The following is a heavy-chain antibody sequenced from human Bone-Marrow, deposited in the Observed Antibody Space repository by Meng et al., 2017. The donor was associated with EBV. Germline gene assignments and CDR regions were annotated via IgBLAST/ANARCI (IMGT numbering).Heavy chain of an antibody. D-gene: IGHD1-26*01. CDR3: ARGPLEWEPRGEDY. Sequence: AKRQQWGGGMLKSSGTLSLTCAVYGGSFSGYYWSWIRQPPGKGLEWIGEINHSGSTNYNPSLKSRVTISVDTSKNQFSLKLSSVTAADTAVYYCARGPLEWEPRGEDYWGQGTLVTVSS. V-gene: IGHV4-34*01. J-gene: IGHJ4*02. CDR1: GGSFSGYY. CDR2: INHSGST.